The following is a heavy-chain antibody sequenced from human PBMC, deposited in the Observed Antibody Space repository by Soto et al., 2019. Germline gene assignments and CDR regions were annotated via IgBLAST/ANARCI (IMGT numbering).Heavy chain of an antibody. Sequence: GGSLRLSCEVSGFTFSAYGMHWVRQAPGKGLEWVAAISHDGTNKNYGDSVKGRFTISRDNSKKTLYLHMNSLRAEDTAVYCCAKGEYYDSSGYTYYFDYWGQGALVTVSS. CDR2: ISHDGTNK. CDR3: AKGEYYDSSGYTYYFDY. J-gene: IGHJ4*02. D-gene: IGHD3-22*01. V-gene: IGHV3-30*18. CDR1: GFTFSAYG.